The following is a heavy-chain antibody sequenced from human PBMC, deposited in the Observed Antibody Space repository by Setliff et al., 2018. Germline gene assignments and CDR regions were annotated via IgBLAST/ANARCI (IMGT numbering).Heavy chain of an antibody. D-gene: IGHD3-22*01. CDR3: AREYYYARSRNFDY. Sequence: PSETLSLTCTVSGGSISGDSWNWIRQSPGKGLEWIGYIYYSGSTNYNPSLKSRVSISVDTSKNQFSLRLTSVTAADTAVYYCAREYYYARSRNFDYWGQGTLVTVSS. CDR1: GGSISGDS. V-gene: IGHV4-59*01. J-gene: IGHJ4*02. CDR2: IYYSGST.